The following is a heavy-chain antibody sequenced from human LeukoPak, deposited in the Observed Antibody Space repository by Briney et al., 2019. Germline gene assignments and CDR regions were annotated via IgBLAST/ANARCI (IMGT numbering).Heavy chain of an antibody. J-gene: IGHJ4*02. Sequence: SETLSLTGTGSDDSISDYYRGWIRQPPGKGLEWIGYFHNSGTSTYNPSLKSRVTISADTSKNQFSLKLNSLTTADTAVYYCTRGAGWLIDYWGQGILVTVSS. V-gene: IGHV4-59*01. CDR2: FHNSGTS. CDR3: TRGAGWLIDY. D-gene: IGHD3-16*01. CDR1: DDSISDYY.